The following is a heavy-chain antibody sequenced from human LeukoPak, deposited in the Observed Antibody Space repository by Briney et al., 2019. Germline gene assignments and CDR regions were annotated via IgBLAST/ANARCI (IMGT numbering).Heavy chain of an antibody. CDR3: VKGTMGDYYGMDV. J-gene: IGHJ6*02. D-gene: IGHD3-10*01. CDR2: ISYDGSNK. Sequence: GSLRLSCAASGFTFSSYGMHWVRQAPGKGLEWVAVISYDGSNKYYADSVKGRFTISRDNSKNTLYLQMNSLRAEDTAVYYCVKGTMGDYYGMDVWGQGTTVTVSS. CDR1: GFTFSSYG. V-gene: IGHV3-30*18.